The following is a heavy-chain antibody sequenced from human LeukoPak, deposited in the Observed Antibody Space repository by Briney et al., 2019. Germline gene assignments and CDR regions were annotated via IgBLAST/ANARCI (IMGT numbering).Heavy chain of an antibody. J-gene: IGHJ5*02. CDR3: ARVGLGYCSSTSCHNWFDP. CDR1: GFTFSSYW. V-gene: IGHV3-7*01. Sequence: PGGSLRLSCAASGFTFSSYWMNWVRQAPGKGLEWVANIKQDGNEKFYVDSVKGRFTISRDNAKNSLYLQMNSLRAEDTVVYYCARVGLGYCSSTSCHNWFDPWGQGTLVTVSS. CDR2: IKQDGNEK. D-gene: IGHD2-2*01.